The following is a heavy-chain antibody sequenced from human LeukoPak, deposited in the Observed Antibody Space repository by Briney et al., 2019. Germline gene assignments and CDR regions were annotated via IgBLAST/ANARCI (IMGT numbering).Heavy chain of an antibody. CDR1: GFTFSSYS. J-gene: IGHJ4*02. D-gene: IGHD5-24*01. Sequence: QPGGSLRLSCAASGFTFSSYSMNWVRQAPGKGLEWVSYISSSSSTIYYADSVKGRFTISRDNAKNSLYLQMNSLRAEDTAVYYCAREGGSRDGNLFDYWGQGTLVTVSS. CDR2: ISSSSSTI. V-gene: IGHV3-48*04. CDR3: AREGGSRDGNLFDY.